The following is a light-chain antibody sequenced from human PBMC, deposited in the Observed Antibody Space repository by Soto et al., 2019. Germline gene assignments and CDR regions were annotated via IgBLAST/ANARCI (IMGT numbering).Light chain of an antibody. CDR2: GAS. CDR1: QSVSSN. V-gene: IGKV3-15*01. Sequence: EVVMTQSPGTLSVSPGVRATLSCRASQSVSSNVAWYQQKRGQAPRLLIYGASTSVTGVPARFSVSGSGTDFALNVTPLNFQESAIYFYHQYNTWTIITFGGGTKVEIK. J-gene: IGKJ4*01. CDR3: HQYNTWTIIT.